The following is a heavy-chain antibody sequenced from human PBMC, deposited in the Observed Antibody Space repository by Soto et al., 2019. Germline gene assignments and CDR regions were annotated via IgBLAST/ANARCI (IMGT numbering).Heavy chain of an antibody. CDR2: IYYSGST. CDR3: ARGDYYDTTGPFSDAFDI. D-gene: IGHD3-22*01. J-gene: IGHJ3*02. CDR1: GGSISSYY. V-gene: IGHV4-59*12. Sequence: SETLSLTCTVSGGSISSYYWSWIRQPPGKGLEWIGYIYYSGSTNYNPSLKSRFTISRDNAKNSLYLQMNSLRAEDTAVYYCARGDYYDTTGPFSDAFDIWGQGTMVTVSS.